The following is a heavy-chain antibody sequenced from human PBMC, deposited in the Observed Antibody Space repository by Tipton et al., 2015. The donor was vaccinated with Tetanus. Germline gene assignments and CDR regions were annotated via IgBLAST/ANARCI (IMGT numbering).Heavy chain of an antibody. CDR3: ANPAYGDYVMGYGDY. V-gene: IGHV3-23*01. CDR1: GFTFSSYA. CDR2: ISGSGGST. J-gene: IGHJ4*02. Sequence: GSLRLSCAASGFTFSSYAMSWVRQAPGKGLEWVSAISGSGGSTYYADSVKGRFTISRDNSKNTLYLQMNSLRAEDTAVYYCANPAYGDYVMGYGDYWGQGTLVTVSS. D-gene: IGHD4-17*01.